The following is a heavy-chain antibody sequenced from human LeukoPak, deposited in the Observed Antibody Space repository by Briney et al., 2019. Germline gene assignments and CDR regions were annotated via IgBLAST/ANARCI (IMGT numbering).Heavy chain of an antibody. Sequence: PSETLSLTCTVSGGSISGSSYYWGWIRQPPGKGLEWIGSIYYSGSTYYNPSLKSRVTISGDTSKNQFSLKLRSVTAADTAVYYCASLVVVVVTASEIDYWGQGTLVTVSS. CDR2: IYYSGST. D-gene: IGHD2-21*02. V-gene: IGHV4-39*01. CDR1: GGSISGSSYY. J-gene: IGHJ4*02. CDR3: ASLVVVVVTASEIDY.